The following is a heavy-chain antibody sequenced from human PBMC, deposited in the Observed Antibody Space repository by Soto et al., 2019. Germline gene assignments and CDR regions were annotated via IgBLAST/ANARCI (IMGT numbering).Heavy chain of an antibody. Sequence: SETLSLTCAVSSGSISSSNWWSWVRQPPGKGLEWIGEIYHSGSTNYNPSLKSRVTISVDKSKNQFSLKLSSVTAADTAVYYCARLRVPHLSYFVYSSTSGYFYYFDYWGQGTLVTVSS. CDR1: SGSISSSNW. J-gene: IGHJ4*02. D-gene: IGHD2-2*01. CDR3: ARLRVPHLSYFVYSSTSGYFYYFDY. V-gene: IGHV4-4*02. CDR2: IYHSGST.